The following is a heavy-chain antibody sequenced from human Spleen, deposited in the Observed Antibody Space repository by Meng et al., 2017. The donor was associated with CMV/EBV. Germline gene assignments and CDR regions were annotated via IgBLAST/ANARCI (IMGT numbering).Heavy chain of an antibody. CDR3: AGGRFLEWSPFDY. D-gene: IGHD3-3*01. J-gene: IGHJ4*02. CDR2: IYYSGDT. CDR1: GASISRVGYH. Sequence: VSGASISRVGYHWSWVRQPPGKGLEWIGYIYYSGDTDHNPSLKSRVTIAVDTSKTPFSLQLRSVTAADTAVYYCAGGRFLEWSPFDYWGQGILVTVSS. V-gene: IGHV4-31*02.